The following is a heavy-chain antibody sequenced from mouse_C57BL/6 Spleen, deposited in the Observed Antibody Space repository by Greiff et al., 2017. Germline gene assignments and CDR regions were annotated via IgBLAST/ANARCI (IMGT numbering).Heavy chain of an antibody. CDR1: GFTFSDYG. D-gene: IGHD1-1*01. Sequence: EVMLVESGGGLVQPGGSLKLSCAASGFTFSDYGMAWVRQAPRKGPEWVAFISNLAYSIYYADTVTGRFTISRENAKNTLYLEMSSLRSEDTAMYYCAKSLYYGSSGGFAYWGQGTLVTVSA. CDR3: AKSLYYGSSGGFAY. J-gene: IGHJ3*01. CDR2: ISNLAYSI. V-gene: IGHV5-15*01.